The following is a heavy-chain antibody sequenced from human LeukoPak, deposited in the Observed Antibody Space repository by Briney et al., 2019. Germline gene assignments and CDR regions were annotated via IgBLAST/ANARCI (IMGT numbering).Heavy chain of an antibody. V-gene: IGHV1-8*01. CDR1: GYTFTSYD. CDR2: MNPNSGNT. D-gene: IGHD6-13*01. CDR3: ARGYSGSWYSLTYNWFDP. Sequence: ASVKVSCKASGYTFTSYDINWVRQATGQGLEWMGWMNPNSGNTGYAQKFQGRVTITRNTSISTAYMELSSLRSEDTAVYYCARGYSGSWYSLTYNWFDPWGQGTLVTVSS. J-gene: IGHJ5*02.